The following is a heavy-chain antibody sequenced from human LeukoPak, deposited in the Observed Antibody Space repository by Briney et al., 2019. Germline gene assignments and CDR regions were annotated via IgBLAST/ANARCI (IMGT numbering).Heavy chain of an antibody. CDR1: GFTFGSYS. V-gene: IGHV3-21*01. D-gene: IGHD2-15*01. CDR3: ARGCSGGSCYDY. Sequence: GGSLRLSCAASGFTFGSYSMNWVRQAPGKGLEWVSSISTSSDYIYYADSVKSRFTISRDNAENSLFLQVNSLRAEDTAVYYCARGCSGGSCYDYWGQGTLVTVSS. J-gene: IGHJ4*02. CDR2: ISTSSDYI.